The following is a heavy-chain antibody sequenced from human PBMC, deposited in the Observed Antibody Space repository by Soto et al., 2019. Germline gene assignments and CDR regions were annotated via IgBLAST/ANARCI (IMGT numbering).Heavy chain of an antibody. V-gene: IGHV4-59*01. CDR3: ARGGAAGAINWFDP. CDR2: IFYIGST. CDR1: GDSITSYY. D-gene: IGHD6-13*01. Sequence: PSETLSLTCTVSGDSITSYYWSWIRQPPGKGLEWIGYIFYIGSTNYNPSLNSRVTISVDTSSNQTSLTLTSLTAADTAVYYCARGGAAGAINWFDPWGQGTLVTVSS. J-gene: IGHJ5*02.